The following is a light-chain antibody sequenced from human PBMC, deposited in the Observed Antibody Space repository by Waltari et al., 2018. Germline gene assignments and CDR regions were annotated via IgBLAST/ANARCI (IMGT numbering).Light chain of an antibody. CDR1: KLGDKY. V-gene: IGLV3-1*01. CDR3: QAWDSNSYV. J-gene: IGLJ1*01. Sequence: SYELTQPPSVSVSPGQTASITCSGEKLGDKYACWYQQKPGQSPVVVIYQDTKRPSGIPERFSGSNSGNTATLTISETQAMDEADYYCQAWDSNSYVFGTGTKVTVL. CDR2: QDT.